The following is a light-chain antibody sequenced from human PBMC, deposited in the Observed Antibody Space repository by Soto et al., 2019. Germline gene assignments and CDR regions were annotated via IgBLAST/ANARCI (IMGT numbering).Light chain of an antibody. V-gene: IGLV6-57*03. CDR3: QSYGRTNVV. J-gene: IGLJ2*01. CDR2: RDD. Sequence: NFMLTQPNSVSESPGKTITISCARDRGSVASNYVQWFQQRPGSAPTTLIYRDDQRPSGVPDRFSASVDSSSNSASLTISGLKTEDEAVYYCQSYGRTNVVFGGGTKLTVL. CDR1: RGSVASNY.